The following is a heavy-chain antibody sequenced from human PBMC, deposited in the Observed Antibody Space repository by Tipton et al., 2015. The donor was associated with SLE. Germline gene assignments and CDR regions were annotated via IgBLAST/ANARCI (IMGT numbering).Heavy chain of an antibody. V-gene: IGHV3-23*01. CDR3: AKDLIRDPVGY. D-gene: IGHD4-23*01. Sequence: SLRLSCAASGFTFSSYAMSWVRQAPGKGLEWVSAISGSGCSTYYADSVKGRFTISRDNSKNTLYLQMNSLRAEDTAVYYCAKDLIRDPVGYWGQGTLVTVSS. J-gene: IGHJ4*02. CDR1: GFTFSSYA. CDR2: ISGSGCST.